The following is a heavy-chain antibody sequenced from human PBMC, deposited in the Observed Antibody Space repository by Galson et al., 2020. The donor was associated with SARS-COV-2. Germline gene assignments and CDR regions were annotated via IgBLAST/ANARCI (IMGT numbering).Heavy chain of an antibody. D-gene: IGHD6-19*01. Sequence: ASVKVSCKASGYTFIDYDLHWVRQATGQGLEWMGWMNPNSGHTDYAQKFKDRVSMTRDISIRTAYMELSRLTFDDTAVYYCARGRGWSQPRAWFDPWGQGVRVTVSS. CDR1: GYTFIDYD. V-gene: IGHV1-8*01. J-gene: IGHJ5*01. CDR3: ARGRGWSQPRAWFDP. CDR2: MNPNSGHT.